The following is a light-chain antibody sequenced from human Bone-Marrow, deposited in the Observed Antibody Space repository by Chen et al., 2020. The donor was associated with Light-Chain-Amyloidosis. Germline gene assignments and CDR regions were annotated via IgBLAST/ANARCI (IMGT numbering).Light chain of an antibody. V-gene: IGLV3-25*03. J-gene: IGLJ2*01. CDR1: DLPTKY. CDR3: QSADSSGTYEVI. Sequence: SYDLTQPPSVSVYPGQTARITCSGDDLPTKYAYWYQQKPGQAPVLVIHRDTERPSGISVRFSGSSSGTTATLTISGVQAEDEADYHCQSADSSGTYEVIFGGGTKLTVL. CDR2: RDT.